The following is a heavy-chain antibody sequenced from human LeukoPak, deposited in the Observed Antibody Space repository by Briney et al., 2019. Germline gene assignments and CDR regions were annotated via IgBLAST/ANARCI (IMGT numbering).Heavy chain of an antibody. J-gene: IGHJ4*02. D-gene: IGHD3-22*01. CDR3: ARGPTYYYDSSGYYSAHYFDY. V-gene: IGHV4-34*01. Sequence: PSQTLSLTCAVYGGSFSGYYWSWIRQPPGKGLEWIGEINHIGSTNYNPSLKSRVTISVDTSKNQFSLKLSSVTAADTAVYYCARGPTYYYDSSGYYSAHYFDYWGQGTLVTVSS. CDR2: INHIGST. CDR1: GGSFSGYY.